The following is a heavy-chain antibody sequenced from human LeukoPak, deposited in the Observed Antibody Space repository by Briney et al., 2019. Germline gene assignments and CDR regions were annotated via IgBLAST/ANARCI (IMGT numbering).Heavy chain of an antibody. CDR3: ARDHATTTYYYDRSAYPNWFDP. J-gene: IGHJ5*02. D-gene: IGHD3-22*01. Sequence: GGSLRLSCAASGFTFDNYGMSWVRQAPGKGLEWLSGINWNGGSTGYADSVKGRFTISRDNAKNSLYLQMNSLRAEDTALYYCARDHATTTYYYDRSAYPNWFDPWGQGTLVTVSS. V-gene: IGHV3-20*04. CDR2: INWNGGST. CDR1: GFTFDNYG.